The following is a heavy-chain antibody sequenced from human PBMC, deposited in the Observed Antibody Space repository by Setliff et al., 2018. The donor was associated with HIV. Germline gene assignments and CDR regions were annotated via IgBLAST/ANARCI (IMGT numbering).Heavy chain of an antibody. J-gene: IGHJ5*02. CDR2: ISSSSSYI. Sequence: PGESLRLSCAASGFTFSSYSMNWVRQAPGKGLEWVSSISSSSSYIYYADSVKGRFTISRDNAKNSLYLQMNSLRAEDTAVYYCARSPTSEFDPWGQGTLVTVSS. CDR1: GFTFSSYS. CDR3: ARSPTSEFDP. V-gene: IGHV3-21*01.